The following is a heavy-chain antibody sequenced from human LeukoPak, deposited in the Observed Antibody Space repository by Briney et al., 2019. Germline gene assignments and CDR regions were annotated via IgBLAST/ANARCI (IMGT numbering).Heavy chain of an antibody. D-gene: IGHD3-22*01. CDR2: IDVTTGRS. CDR1: GFTVSTDC. CDR3: AEVNYYHPYF. J-gene: IGHJ4*02. V-gene: IGHV3-23*01. Sequence: GGSLRLACAAAGFTVSTDCMRWVRQAAGKGRECVSTIDVTTGRSYYADSVKGRFTISRDNFKNTLFLQLNSLRVDDTAVYYCAEVNYYHPYFWGQGTLVTVSS.